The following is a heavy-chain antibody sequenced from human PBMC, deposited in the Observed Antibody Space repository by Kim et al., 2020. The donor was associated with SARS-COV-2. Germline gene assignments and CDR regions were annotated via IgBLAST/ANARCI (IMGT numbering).Heavy chain of an antibody. CDR1: GFTFDDYA. D-gene: IGHD6-6*01. V-gene: IGHV3-9*01. J-gene: IGHJ4*02. Sequence: GGSLRLSCAASGFTFDDYAMHGVRQAPGKGLEWVSGISWNSGSIGYADSVKGRFTISRDNAKNSLYLQMNSLRAEDTALYYCAKDISEYSSSVDYWGQGTLVTVSS. CDR3: AKDISEYSSSVDY. CDR2: ISWNSGSI.